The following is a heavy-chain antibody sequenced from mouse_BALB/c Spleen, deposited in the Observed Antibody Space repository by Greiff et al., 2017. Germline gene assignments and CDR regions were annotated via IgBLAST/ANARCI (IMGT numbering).Heavy chain of an antibody. CDR2: IYPSDSYT. CDR3: TRGEIRRGYYAMDY. D-gene: IGHD2-12*01. V-gene: IGHV1-69*02. Sequence: VQLQQPGAELVRPGASVKLSCKASGYTFTSYWINWVKQRPGQGLAWIGNIYPSDSYTNYNQKFKDKATLTVDKSSSTAYMQLSSPTSEDSAVYYCTRGEIRRGYYAMDYWGQGTSVTVSS. CDR1: GYTFTSYW. J-gene: IGHJ4*01.